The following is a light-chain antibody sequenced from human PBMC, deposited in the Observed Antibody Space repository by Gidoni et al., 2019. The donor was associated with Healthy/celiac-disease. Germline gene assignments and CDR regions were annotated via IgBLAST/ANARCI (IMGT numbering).Light chain of an antibody. J-gene: IGKJ4*01. Sequence: AIRMTQSPSSLSASTGDRVTITCRASQGISSYLAWYQQKPGKAPKLLIYAASTLQSGVPSRFSGSGSGTDFTLTISCLQSEDFATYYCQQYYSYPPTFXGXTKVEIK. V-gene: IGKV1-8*01. CDR2: AAS. CDR3: QQYYSYPPT. CDR1: QGISSY.